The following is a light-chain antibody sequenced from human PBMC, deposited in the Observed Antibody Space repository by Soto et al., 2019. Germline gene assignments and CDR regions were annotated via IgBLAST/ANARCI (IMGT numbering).Light chain of an antibody. CDR3: QQRSNWPIT. V-gene: IGKV3-11*01. Sequence: EIVLTQSPATLSLSPGERVTLSCRASHSINSYLAWYQQKPGQAPRLLIYDASNGATGIPARFSGSGSGTDFPLTISSLEPEDFAVYYCQQRSNWPITFGQGTRLEIK. CDR2: DAS. J-gene: IGKJ5*01. CDR1: HSINSY.